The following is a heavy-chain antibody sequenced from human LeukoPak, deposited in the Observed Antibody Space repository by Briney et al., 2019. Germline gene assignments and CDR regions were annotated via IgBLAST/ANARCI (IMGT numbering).Heavy chain of an antibody. CDR3: AKLRGRSGGSPGVFYFDY. J-gene: IGHJ4*02. CDR1: GFTFSSYA. V-gene: IGHV3-23*01. Sequence: GGSLRLSCAASGFTFSSYAMSWVRQAPGKGLEWVSAISGSGGSTYYADSVKGRFTISRDNSKNTLYLQMNSLRAENTAVYYCAKLRGRSGGSPGVFYFDYWGQGTLVTVSS. D-gene: IGHD2-15*01. CDR2: ISGSGGST.